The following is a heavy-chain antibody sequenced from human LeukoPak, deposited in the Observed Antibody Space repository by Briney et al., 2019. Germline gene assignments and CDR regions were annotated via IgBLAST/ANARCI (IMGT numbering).Heavy chain of an antibody. Sequence: ASVKVSCKASGGTFSSYAISWVRQAPGQGLEWMGRIIPIFGTANYAQKFQGRVTITTDESTSTAYMELSSLRSEDTAVYYCARDGIAGKDYYYYMDVWGKGTTVIVSS. CDR2: IIPIFGTA. CDR3: ARDGIAGKDYYYYMDV. CDR1: GGTFSSYA. D-gene: IGHD6-13*01. J-gene: IGHJ6*03. V-gene: IGHV1-69*05.